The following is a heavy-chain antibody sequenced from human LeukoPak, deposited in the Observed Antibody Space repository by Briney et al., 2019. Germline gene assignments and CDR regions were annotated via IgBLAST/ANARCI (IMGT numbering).Heavy chain of an antibody. Sequence: GGSLRLSCAASGFTFSSYWMNWVRQAPGKGLEWVANIKQDGSEKYYVDSVKGRFTISRDNAKNSLYLQMNSLRAEDTAVYYCARGEDQLLSSYWYFDLWGRGTLVTVSS. CDR3: ARGEDQLLSSYWYFDL. D-gene: IGHD2-2*01. CDR2: IKQDGSEK. V-gene: IGHV3-7*03. J-gene: IGHJ2*01. CDR1: GFTFSSYW.